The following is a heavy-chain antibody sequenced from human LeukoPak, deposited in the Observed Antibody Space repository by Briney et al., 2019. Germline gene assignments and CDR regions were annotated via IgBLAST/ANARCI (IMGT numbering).Heavy chain of an antibody. CDR2: IKQDGSQK. J-gene: IGHJ4*02. CDR1: GFTFSSYW. Sequence: GGSLRLSCAASGFTFSSYWMSWVRQAPGKGLEWVAKIKQDGSQKYYVDSVKGRFTISRDNAKNSLYLQMDSLRAEDTAVYYCAKAQTDIVVVPAAIYDWGQGTLVTVSS. D-gene: IGHD2-2*01. CDR3: AKAQTDIVVVPAAIYD. V-gene: IGHV3-7*03.